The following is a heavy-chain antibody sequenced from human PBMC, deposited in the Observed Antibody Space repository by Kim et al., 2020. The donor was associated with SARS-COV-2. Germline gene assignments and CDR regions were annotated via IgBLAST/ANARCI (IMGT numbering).Heavy chain of an antibody. CDR2: INRDGSER. D-gene: IGHD2-21*02. CDR3: ARDGGDDFSATTNY. Sequence: GGSLRLSCAASGFTFRNSRMSWVRQAPGKGLEWVANINRDGSERYYVDSVKGRFTISRDNAENSLYLQMNSLRAEDTAVYFCARDGGDDFSATTNYWGQGTLVTASS. CDR1: GFTFRNSR. V-gene: IGHV3-7*01. J-gene: IGHJ4*02.